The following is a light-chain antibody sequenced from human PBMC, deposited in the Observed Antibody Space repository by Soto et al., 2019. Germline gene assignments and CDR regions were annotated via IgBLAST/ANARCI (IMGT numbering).Light chain of an antibody. CDR2: KTS. CDR3: QEYGTGPGYN. V-gene: IGKV1-5*03. Sequence: DIQMTQSPSTLSASVGDRVTITCRASQSFGRWLAWYQQKPGKAPELLIYKTSTLERGVPSRFSGSGSGTEFTLTSSSLQPDDFAPYYCQEYGTGPGYNFGQGTRLEIK. CDR1: QSFGRW. J-gene: IGKJ2*01.